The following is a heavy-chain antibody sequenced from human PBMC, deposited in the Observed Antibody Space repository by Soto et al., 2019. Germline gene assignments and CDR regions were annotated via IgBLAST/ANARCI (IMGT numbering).Heavy chain of an antibody. J-gene: IGHJ5*02. D-gene: IGHD5-12*01. CDR1: GYTFTSYY. Sequence: ASVKVSCKASGYTFTSYYMHWVRQAPGQGLEWRGIINPSGGSTSYAQKFQGRVTMTRDTSTSTVYMELSSLRSEDTAVYYCASNGGYENWFDPWGQGTLVTVSS. CDR2: INPSGGST. CDR3: ASNGGYENWFDP. V-gene: IGHV1-46*01.